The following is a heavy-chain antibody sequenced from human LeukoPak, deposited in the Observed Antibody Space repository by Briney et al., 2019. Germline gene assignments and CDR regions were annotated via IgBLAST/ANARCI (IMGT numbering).Heavy chain of an antibody. V-gene: IGHV4-59*01. J-gene: IGHJ4*02. D-gene: IGHD6-6*01. CDR2: IYYSGST. CDR3: ARGASIAAGLHY. Sequence: ASETLSLTCTVSGGSSSSSYWGWIRQPPGKGLEWIGYIYYSGSTNYNPALKGRVTISVDTSKNQFSLKLSSVTAADTAVYYCARGASIAAGLHYWGQGTLVTVSS. CDR1: GGSSSSSY.